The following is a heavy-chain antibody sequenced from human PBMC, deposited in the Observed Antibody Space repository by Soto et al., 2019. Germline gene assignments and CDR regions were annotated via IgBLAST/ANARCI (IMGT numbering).Heavy chain of an antibody. CDR3: ARSVRHEGLHLGELLDY. V-gene: IGHV1-18*01. Sequence: ASVKVSCKASGYTFTNYGISWVRQAPGQGLEWMGWIHPKNGNTKDARKFQGRVTMTTDTSTSTAYMELRSLRSDDTAVYYCARSVRHEGLHLGELLDYWGQGPLDTVSS. CDR2: IHPKNGNT. D-gene: IGHD3-16*01. CDR1: GYTFTNYG. J-gene: IGHJ4*02.